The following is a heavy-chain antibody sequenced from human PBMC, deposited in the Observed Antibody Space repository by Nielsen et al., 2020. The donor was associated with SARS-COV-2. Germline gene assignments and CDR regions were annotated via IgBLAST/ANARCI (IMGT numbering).Heavy chain of an antibody. CDR2: VNPNSGNT. CDR3: ARPGKYYYGSGSSQFDY. V-gene: IGHV1-8*01. Sequence: ASVKVSCKASGYTFTSYDINWVRQATGQGLEWMGWVNPNSGNTGYAQKFQGRVTMTRNTSISTAYMELSSLRSEDTAVYYCARPGKYYYGSGSSQFDYWGQGTLVTVSS. J-gene: IGHJ4*02. CDR1: GYTFTSYD. D-gene: IGHD3-10*01.